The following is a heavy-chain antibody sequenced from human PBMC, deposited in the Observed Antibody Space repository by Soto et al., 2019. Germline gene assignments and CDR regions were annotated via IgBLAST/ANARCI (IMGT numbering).Heavy chain of an antibody. CDR1: GFTFSSYG. Sequence: QVQLVESGGGVVQPGRSLRLSCAASGFTFSSYGMHWVRQAPGKGLACVAVIWYDGSNKYYADSVKGRFTISRDNSKNTLYLQMSSLRAEDTAVYYCASSNGDCRYYYYGMDVWGQVSTVPVS. CDR3: ASSNGDCRYYYYGMDV. J-gene: IGHJ6*02. D-gene: IGHD2-21*02. V-gene: IGHV3-33*01. CDR2: IWYDGSNK.